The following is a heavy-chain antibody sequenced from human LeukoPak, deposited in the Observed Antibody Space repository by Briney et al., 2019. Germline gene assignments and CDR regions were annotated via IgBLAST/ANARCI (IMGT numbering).Heavy chain of an antibody. CDR3: ARGPMVRGVIIIPLPFDY. J-gene: IGHJ4*02. CDR1: GYTLTELS. D-gene: IGHD3-10*01. CDR2: FDPEDGET. V-gene: IGHV1-24*01. Sequence: ASVKVSCKVSGYTLTELSMHWVRQAPGKGLEWMGGFDPEDGETIYAQKFQGRVTMTEDTSTDTAYMELSSLRSEHTAVYYCARGPMVRGVIIIPLPFDYWGQGTLVTVSS.